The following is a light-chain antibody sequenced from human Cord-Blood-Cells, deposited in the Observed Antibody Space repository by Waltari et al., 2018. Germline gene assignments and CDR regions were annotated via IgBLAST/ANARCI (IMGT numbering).Light chain of an antibody. CDR3: CSYAGSYV. CDR1: SPDDGGSHY. V-gene: IGLV2-11*01. CDR2: DVS. Sequence: QSALTQPRSVSGSPGQSVTISCTGTSPDDGGSHYVSWYQQHPGKAPNLMIYDVSKRPSGVPDRFSGSKSGNTASLTISGLQAEDEADYYCCSYAGSYVFGTGTKVTVL. J-gene: IGLJ1*01.